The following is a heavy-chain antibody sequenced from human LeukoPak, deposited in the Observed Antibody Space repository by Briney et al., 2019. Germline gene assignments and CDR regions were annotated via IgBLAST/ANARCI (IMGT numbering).Heavy chain of an antibody. CDR1: GFTFSTYW. CDR3: AREEYSSGWPIYYYYYMDV. V-gene: IGHV3-7*01. D-gene: IGHD6-19*01. CDR2: IKQDGSEK. Sequence: GGSLRLSCAASGFTFSTYWMSCLRQAPGKGLEWAANIKQDGSEKYYVDSVKGRFIISRDNAKNSLSLQMNSLRVEDTAVYFCAREEYSSGWPIYYYYYMDVWGKGTTVTVSS. J-gene: IGHJ6*03.